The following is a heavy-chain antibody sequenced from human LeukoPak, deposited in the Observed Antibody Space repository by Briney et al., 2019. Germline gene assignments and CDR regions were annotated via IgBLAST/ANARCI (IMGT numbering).Heavy chain of an antibody. Sequence: SETLSLTCSVSGGSISSYYWHWIRQPPGKGLEWIGYIYTSGSTSYNPSLKSRVTFSVDTSKNQFSLKLSSVTAADTAVYYCARRLSHDGGAFDIWGQGTLVTVSS. CDR1: GGSISSYY. D-gene: IGHD3-16*01. V-gene: IGHV4-4*09. CDR3: ARRLSHDGGAFDI. CDR2: IYTSGST. J-gene: IGHJ3*02.